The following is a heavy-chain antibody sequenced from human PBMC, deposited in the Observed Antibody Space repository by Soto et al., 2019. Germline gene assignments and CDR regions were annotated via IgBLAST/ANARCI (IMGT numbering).Heavy chain of an antibody. D-gene: IGHD3-10*01. CDR3: ATGRRITMVRGVMTTHFNYSYYYGMDG. CDR1: GYTLTELS. J-gene: IGHJ6*02. CDR2: FDPEDGET. Sequence: ASVKVSCKVSGYTLTELSMHWVRQAPGKGLEWMGGFDPEDGETIYAQKFQGRVTMTEDTSTDTAYMELSSLRSEDTAVYYCATGRRITMVRGVMTTHFNYSYYYGMDGWGQGTTVTVAS. V-gene: IGHV1-24*01.